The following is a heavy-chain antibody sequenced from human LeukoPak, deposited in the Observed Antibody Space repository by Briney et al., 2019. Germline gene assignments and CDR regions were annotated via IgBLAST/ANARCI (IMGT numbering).Heavy chain of an antibody. V-gene: IGHV1-69*13. D-gene: IGHD2-2*01. CDR1: GGTFISYA. CDR2: IIPIFGTA. CDR3: TVPAAEGYDY. J-gene: IGHJ4*02. Sequence: GASVKVSCKASGGTFISYAISWVRQAPGQGLERMGGIIPIFGTANYAQKFQGRVTITADESTSTAYMELSSLRSEDTAVYYCTVPAAEGYDYWGQGTLVTVSS.